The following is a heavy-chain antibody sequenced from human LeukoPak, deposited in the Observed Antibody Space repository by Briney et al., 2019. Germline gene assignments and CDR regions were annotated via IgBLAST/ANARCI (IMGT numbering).Heavy chain of an antibody. J-gene: IGHJ3*02. CDR3: ARDYRSRIAVAGRGFAFDI. CDR2: ISSSSSYI. Sequence: GGSLRLSCAASGFTFSSYSMNWVRQAPGKGLEWVASISSSSSYIYYADSVKGRFTISRDNAKNSLYLQMNSLRVEDTAVYYCARDYRSRIAVAGRGFAFDIWGQGTKVTVSS. D-gene: IGHD6-19*01. CDR1: GFTFSSYS. V-gene: IGHV3-21*01.